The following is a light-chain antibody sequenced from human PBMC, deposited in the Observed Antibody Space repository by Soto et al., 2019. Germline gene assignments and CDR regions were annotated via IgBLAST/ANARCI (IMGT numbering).Light chain of an antibody. Sequence: DIQMTQPPSTLSASVGDRVTITCRANQSISSWLAWYQQKPGKAPNLLISEGSTLQSGVPSRFSGSGSGTEFTLTISSLQPDDLATYFCQQYNSSPLTFGGGTKVEIK. CDR1: QSISSW. J-gene: IGKJ4*01. CDR3: QQYNSSPLT. CDR2: EGS. V-gene: IGKV1-5*01.